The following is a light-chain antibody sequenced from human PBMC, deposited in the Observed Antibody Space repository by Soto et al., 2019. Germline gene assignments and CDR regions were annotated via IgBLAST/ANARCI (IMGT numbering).Light chain of an antibody. CDR1: SSEVGGYNY. CDR3: NSYAGSNTLYV. Sequence: QSLLTQPPSPSGSPGQSVTISCPGNSSEVGGYNYVSLYQQHPGIAPILMIYEVSKRPSGVPDRFSGSKSGNTASLTVSGLQAEDEADYYCNSYAGSNTLYVFGTGTKVTVL. J-gene: IGLJ1*01. CDR2: EVS. V-gene: IGLV2-8*01.